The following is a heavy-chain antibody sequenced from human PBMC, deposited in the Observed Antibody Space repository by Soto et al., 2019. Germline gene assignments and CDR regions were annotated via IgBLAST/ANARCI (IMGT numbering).Heavy chain of an antibody. Sequence: QITLKESGPTLVKPTQTLTLTCTFSGFSLTTGGVGVGWISQPPGKALEWLAILYWDDDKRYSPSLQSRLTITKDTSKKQVVLTMTNMDPVDTGTYCCAHRPGYGSGSHFNPFGMDVWGQGTMVTVSS. CDR2: LYWDDDK. V-gene: IGHV2-5*02. D-gene: IGHD3-10*01. CDR1: GFSLTTGGVG. J-gene: IGHJ6*02. CDR3: AHRPGYGSGSHFNPFGMDV.